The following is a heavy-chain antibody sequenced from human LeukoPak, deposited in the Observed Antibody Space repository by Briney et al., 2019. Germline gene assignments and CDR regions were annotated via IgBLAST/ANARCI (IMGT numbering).Heavy chain of an antibody. CDR3: ARHGDPVGDYFDY. CDR1: GGSISSGYY. Sequence: SQTLSLTCTVSGGSISSGYYWGWIRQPPGKGLEWIGSIYHSGSTYYNPSLKSRVTISVDTSKNQFSLKLSSVTAADTAVYYCARHGDPVGDYFDYWGQGTLVTVSS. CDR2: IYHSGST. V-gene: IGHV4-38-2*02. D-gene: IGHD3-16*01. J-gene: IGHJ4*02.